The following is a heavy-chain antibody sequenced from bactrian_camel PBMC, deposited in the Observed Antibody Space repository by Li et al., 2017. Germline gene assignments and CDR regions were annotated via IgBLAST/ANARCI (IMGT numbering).Heavy chain of an antibody. CDR2: LDSDGNT. Sequence: VQLVESGGGSVQAGGSLRLSCATSIFTVSSRYMGWFRQAPGKERESVAALDSDGNTHYADSVKGRFTISKDNTKNTMYLQVDDLQPEDTAMYVCAATGHYTCGGPWHWTSTFDNWGQGTQVTVS. CDR3: AATGHYTCGGPWHWTSTFDN. D-gene: IGHD2*01. V-gene: IGHV3S55*01. J-gene: IGHJ4*01. CDR1: IFTVSSRY.